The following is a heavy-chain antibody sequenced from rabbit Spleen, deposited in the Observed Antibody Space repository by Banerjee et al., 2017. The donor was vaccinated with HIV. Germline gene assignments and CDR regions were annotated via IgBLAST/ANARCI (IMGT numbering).Heavy chain of an antibody. CDR3: ARDLDGVIGWNFGW. V-gene: IGHV1S40*01. Sequence: QSLEESGGDLVKPGASLTLTCKASGFSFSSATIGWVRQAPGKGLEWIGSINTGSTYTWYASWAKGRFTISKTSSTTVTLQMTSLTAADTATYFCARDLDGVIGWNFGWWGPGTLVTVS. D-gene: IGHD1-1*01. CDR2: INTGSTYT. J-gene: IGHJ4*01. CDR1: GFSFSSAT.